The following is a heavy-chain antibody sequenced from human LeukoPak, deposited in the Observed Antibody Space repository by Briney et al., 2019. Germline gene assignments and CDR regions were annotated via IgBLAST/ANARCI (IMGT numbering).Heavy chain of an antibody. CDR2: IYPGDSDT. V-gene: IGHV5-51*01. D-gene: IGHD3-3*01. Sequence: GESLKISCKGSGYSFTSYWIGWVRQMPGKGLEWMGIIYPGDSDTRYSPSFQGQVTISADKSISTAYLQWSSLKASDTAMYYCTRGTRWTVAIIPTYFDYWGQGTLVTVSS. J-gene: IGHJ4*02. CDR3: TRGTRWTVAIIPTYFDY. CDR1: GYSFTSYW.